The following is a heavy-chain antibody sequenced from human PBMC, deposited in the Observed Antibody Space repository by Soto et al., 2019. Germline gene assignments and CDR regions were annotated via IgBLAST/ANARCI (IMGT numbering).Heavy chain of an antibody. J-gene: IGHJ6*02. CDR1: GFSFSSYR. V-gene: IGHV3-48*02. CDR2: ISRSSSTM. D-gene: IGHD2-2*01. CDR3: ARVICSSTSCYGGYYGMDV. Sequence: ASLRLSCAASGFSFSSYRMNWVRQAAGKGLEWVSYISRSSSTMSYADSVKGRFTISRDNAMNSLYLQMNSLRDEDTAVYYCARVICSSTSCYGGYYGMDVWGQGTTVTVSS.